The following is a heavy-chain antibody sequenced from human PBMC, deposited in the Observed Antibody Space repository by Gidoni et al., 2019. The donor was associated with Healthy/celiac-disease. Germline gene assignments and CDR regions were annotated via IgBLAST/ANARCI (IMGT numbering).Heavy chain of an antibody. D-gene: IGHD3-22*01. CDR3: AKDLSYYDSSGFIDY. CDR2: ISYDGSNK. J-gene: IGHJ4*02. CDR1: GFTFRSYG. Sequence: QVQLVESGGGVVHPGRSLRLSCAASGFTFRSYGMHWVRQAPGKGLEWVAVISYDGSNKYYADSVKGRFTISRDNSKNTLYLQMNSLRAEDTAVYYCAKDLSYYDSSGFIDYWGQGTLVTVSS. V-gene: IGHV3-30*18.